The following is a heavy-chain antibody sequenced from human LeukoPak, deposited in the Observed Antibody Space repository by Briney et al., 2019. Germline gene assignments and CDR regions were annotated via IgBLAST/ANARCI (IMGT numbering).Heavy chain of an antibody. CDR3: ARDKVGITIFGVVISYGMDV. CDR2: SYYSGST. CDR1: GGSISSYY. J-gene: IGHJ6*02. D-gene: IGHD3-3*01. Sequence: PSETLSLTCTVFGGSISSYYWSWIRQPPGKGLEWIGYSYYSGSTNYNPSLKSRVTISVDTSKNQFSLKLSSVTAADTAVYYCARDKVGITIFGVVISYGMDVWGQGTTVTVSS. V-gene: IGHV4-59*01.